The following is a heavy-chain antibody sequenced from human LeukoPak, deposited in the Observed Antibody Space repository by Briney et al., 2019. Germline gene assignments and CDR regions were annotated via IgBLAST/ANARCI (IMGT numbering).Heavy chain of an antibody. V-gene: IGHV3-7*01. CDR1: GLTFSNFW. CDR2: IRQDGSDK. D-gene: IGHD2-15*01. Sequence: GGSLRLSCSGSGLTFSNFWVSWVRQAPGRGLEWVANIRQDGSDKYYADSVKGRFTLSRDNARNSLYLHMNNLRAEDPAVYYCARYCGGSDCYPPHYYYYTHVWGKGTTVTVSS. CDR3: ARYCGGSDCYPPHYYYYTHV. J-gene: IGHJ6*03.